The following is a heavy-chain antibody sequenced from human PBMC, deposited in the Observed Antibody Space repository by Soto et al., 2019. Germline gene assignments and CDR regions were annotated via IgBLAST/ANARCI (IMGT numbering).Heavy chain of an antibody. J-gene: IGHJ6*03. CDR2: ISSSSITI. CDR3: ARANSFYYYMDV. V-gene: IGHV3-48*01. Sequence: GSLILSCAASGFTFSSYSMNWVRQATGKGLEWVSYISSSSITIYYADSVKGRFTISRDNAKNSLYLQMNSLRAEDKAVYYCARANSFYYYMDVWGKGTTVTVSS. CDR1: GFTFSSYS. D-gene: IGHD4-4*01.